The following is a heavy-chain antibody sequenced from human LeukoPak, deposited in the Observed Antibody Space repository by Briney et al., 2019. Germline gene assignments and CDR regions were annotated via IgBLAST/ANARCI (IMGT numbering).Heavy chain of an antibody. V-gene: IGHV3-23*01. CDR3: AKGPKRPSYGGYVGDY. CDR2: ISGSGGTT. Sequence: GGSLRLSCAASGFTFSSYAMSWVRQAPGKGLEWVSAISGSGGTTYYADSVKGRFTISRDNSKNTLYLQMNSLRAEDTAVYYCAKGPKRPSYGGYVGDYWGQGTLVTVSS. CDR1: GFTFSSYA. D-gene: IGHD4-17*01. J-gene: IGHJ4*02.